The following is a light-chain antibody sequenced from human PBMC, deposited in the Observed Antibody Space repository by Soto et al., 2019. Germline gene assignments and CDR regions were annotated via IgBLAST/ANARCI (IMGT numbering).Light chain of an antibody. CDR1: RSLYSN. J-gene: IGKJ4*01. V-gene: IGKV3-11*01. CDR2: DAS. CDR3: QQHSNWPPLP. Sequence: EIVMTQSPATLSVPPGPRATLSCRSSRSLYSNLAWYQQKPGQAPGLLIYDASNRAIGIPARFSGSGSGTDFTLTISSLQPEDFAVYFCQQHSNWPPLPFGGGTKVDIK.